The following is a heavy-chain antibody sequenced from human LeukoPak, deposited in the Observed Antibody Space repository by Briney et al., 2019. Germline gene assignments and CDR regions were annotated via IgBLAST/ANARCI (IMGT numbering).Heavy chain of an antibody. Sequence: GGSLRLSCAASGFTFSSYGMHWVRQAPGKGLEWVAVIWYDGSNKYYADSVKGRFTISRDNSKNTLYLQMNSLRAEDTAVYYCARENIRRGYFGYWGQGTLVTVSS. J-gene: IGHJ4*02. D-gene: IGHD2/OR15-2a*01. CDR2: IWYDGSNK. CDR3: ARENIRRGYFGY. CDR1: GFTFSSYG. V-gene: IGHV3-33*01.